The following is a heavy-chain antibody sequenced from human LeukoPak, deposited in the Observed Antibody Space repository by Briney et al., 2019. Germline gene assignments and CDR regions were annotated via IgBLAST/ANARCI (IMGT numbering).Heavy chain of an antibody. CDR1: GGSISSSSYY. CDR2: IYYSGST. V-gene: IGHV4-39*01. J-gene: IGHJ4*02. Sequence: SETLSLTCTVSGGSISSSSYYWGWIRQPPGKGPEWIGSIYYSGSTYYNPSLKSRVTISVDTSKNQFSLKLSSVTAADTAVYYCATEVGATRETDYWGQGTLVTVSS. CDR3: ATEVGATRETDY. D-gene: IGHD1-26*01.